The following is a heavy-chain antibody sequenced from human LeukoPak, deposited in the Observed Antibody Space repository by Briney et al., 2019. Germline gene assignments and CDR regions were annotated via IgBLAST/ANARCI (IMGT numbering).Heavy chain of an antibody. Sequence: GGSLRLSCAASGFTFSSYSMNWVRQAPGKGLEWVSSISSSSSYIYYADSVKGRFTISRDNAKNSLYLQMNSLRAEDTAVYYCARDREITIFGVVIMNNWFDPWGQGTLVTVSS. D-gene: IGHD3-3*01. V-gene: IGHV3-21*01. J-gene: IGHJ5*02. CDR2: ISSSSSYI. CDR3: ARDREITIFGVVIMNNWFDP. CDR1: GFTFSSYS.